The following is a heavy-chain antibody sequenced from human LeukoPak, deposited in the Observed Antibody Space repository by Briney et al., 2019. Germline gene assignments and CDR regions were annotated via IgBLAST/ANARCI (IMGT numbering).Heavy chain of an antibody. V-gene: IGHV1-3*01. D-gene: IGHD1-20*01. J-gene: IGHJ5*02. CDR3: ARVGGITGMRP. Sequence: ASAKVSCTASGYTSTSYAMHWVRQAPGQRLEWMGWINAGNGNTKYSQKFQGRVTITRDTSASTAYMELSSLRSEDTAVYYCARVGGITGMRPWGQGTLVTVSS. CDR1: GYTSTSYA. CDR2: INAGNGNT.